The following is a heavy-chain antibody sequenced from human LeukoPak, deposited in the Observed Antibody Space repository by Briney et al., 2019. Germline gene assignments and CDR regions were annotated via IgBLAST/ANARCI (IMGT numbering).Heavy chain of an antibody. CDR1: GFTFSSYG. CDR3: AKARYSGYDTRAVVDY. V-gene: IGHV3-30*18. CDR2: ISYDGSNK. D-gene: IGHD5-12*01. J-gene: IGHJ4*02. Sequence: GGPLRLSCAASGFTFSSYGMHWVRQAPGKGLEWVAVISYDGSNKYYADSVKGRYTISRDNSKNTLYLQMNSLRAEDTAVYYCAKARYSGYDTRAVVDYWGQGTLVTVPP.